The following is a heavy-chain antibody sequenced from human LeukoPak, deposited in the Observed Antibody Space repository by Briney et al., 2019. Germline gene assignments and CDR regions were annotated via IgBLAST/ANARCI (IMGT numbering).Heavy chain of an antibody. V-gene: IGHV1-58*02. CDR3: ASRGFYCSGGSCYGWFDP. CDR1: GCTFTSSA. Sequence: ASVKVSCKASGCTFTSSAMQWVREARGQRLEWIGWIVVGSGNTNYAQKFQERVTVTRNTSISTAYMELSSLRSEDTAVYYCASRGFYCSGGSCYGWFDPWGQGTLVTVSS. J-gene: IGHJ5*02. CDR2: IVVGSGNT. D-gene: IGHD2-15*01.